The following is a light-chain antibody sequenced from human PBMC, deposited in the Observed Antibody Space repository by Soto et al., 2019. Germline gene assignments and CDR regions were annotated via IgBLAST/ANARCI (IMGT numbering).Light chain of an antibody. CDR1: HDVSRN. V-gene: IGKV1-33*01. J-gene: IGKJ4*01. CDR3: QQYNSMLS. Sequence: DIQMTQSPSSLSASEGDRLTITCQSSHDVSRNLNWFQQKPGEAPQLLIYDASNLERGVPSRFSGSGSGTDFTLTISSLQPEDVATYYCQQYNSMLSFGGGTEVEIK. CDR2: DAS.